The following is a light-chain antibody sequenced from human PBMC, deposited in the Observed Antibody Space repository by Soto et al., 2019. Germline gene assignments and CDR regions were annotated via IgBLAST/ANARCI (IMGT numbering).Light chain of an antibody. V-gene: IGKV3D-15*01. Sequence: EIVLTQSPATLSVSPGERVTLSCRASQSVDINLAWYQQKPGQAPRLLIYGASTRATDVPGRFRGSGAGAEFTLTISSLQSEDSAVYYCQQYRGWPRTFGQGTKVEIK. CDR2: GAS. CDR3: QQYRGWPRT. J-gene: IGKJ1*01. CDR1: QSVDIN.